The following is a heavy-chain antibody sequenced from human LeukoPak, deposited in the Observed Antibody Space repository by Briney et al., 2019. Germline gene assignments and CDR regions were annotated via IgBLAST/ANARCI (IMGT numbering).Heavy chain of an antibody. V-gene: IGHV3-30*03. CDR1: GFTLSSHG. J-gene: IGHJ4*02. CDR2: ISYDGNKK. D-gene: IGHD5-12*01. CDR3: ARDNGYNGYHFDY. Sequence: GGSLRLSCAASGFTLSSHGMHWVRQAPGKGLEWVAVISYDGNKKYYADSVKGRFDISRDNSKNILYMQMNSLRTEDTAVYYCARDNGYNGYHFDYWGQGTLVTVSS.